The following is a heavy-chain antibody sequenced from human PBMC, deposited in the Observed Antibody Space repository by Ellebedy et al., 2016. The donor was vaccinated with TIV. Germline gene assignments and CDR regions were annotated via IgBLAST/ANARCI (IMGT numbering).Heavy chain of an antibody. CDR1: GGSFSDYY. Sequence: MPSETLSLTCAVYGGSFSDYYWTWIRQRPGKGLEWIGDINHSGSTNYNPSFKSRVSISVDTSKNQFSLKLSSVTAADTAVYYCARKYYYDSSAFYYWGQGTLVTVSS. D-gene: IGHD3-22*01. J-gene: IGHJ4*02. V-gene: IGHV4-34*01. CDR3: ARKYYYDSSAFYY. CDR2: INHSGST.